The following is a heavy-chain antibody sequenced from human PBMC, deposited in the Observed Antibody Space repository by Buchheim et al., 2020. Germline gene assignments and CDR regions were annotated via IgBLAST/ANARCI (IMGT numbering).Heavy chain of an antibody. D-gene: IGHD4-17*01. CDR1: GFIFSSNW. CDR2: INSDGSSV. V-gene: IGHV3-74*01. Sequence: EVQLVESGGGLVQPGGSLRLSCAASGFIFSSNWIHWVRQAPGKGLVWVSRINSDGSSVFYADSVKGRFTISRDNAKNTMSLQMNSLRAEDTAVYYCARGGDDYGDYYGLDVWGQGTT. J-gene: IGHJ6*02. CDR3: ARGGDDYGDYYGLDV.